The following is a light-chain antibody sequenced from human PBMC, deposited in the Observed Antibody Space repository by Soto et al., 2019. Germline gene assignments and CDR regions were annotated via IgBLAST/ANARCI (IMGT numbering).Light chain of an antibody. CDR2: YTS. J-gene: IGLJ1*01. V-gene: IGLV1-44*01. CDR3: ATWDDSLDGYF. Sequence: QSVLTQSPSASGTPGQGVTMSCSGRSSNIGSNSVSWYQHLPGTAPKLVIYYTSRRPSGVPDRFSGSKSGTSASLAISGLQSEDEADYYCATWDDSLDGYFFGTGTKVTVL. CDR1: SSNIGSNS.